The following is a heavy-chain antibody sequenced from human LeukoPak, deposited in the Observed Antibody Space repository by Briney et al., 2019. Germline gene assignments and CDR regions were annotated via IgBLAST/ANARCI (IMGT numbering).Heavy chain of an antibody. CDR1: GGSISSSGYY. V-gene: IGHV4-39*01. CDR3: ARHEYSGSYYGLSWFDP. J-gene: IGHJ5*02. Sequence: KPSETLSLTCTVPGGSISSSGYYWGWIRQPPGKGLEWIASIYYSGSTYYNPPLKSRVTISVDTSKNQLSLKLSSLTAADTAVYYCARHEYSGSYYGLSWFDPWGQGTLVTVSS. D-gene: IGHD1-26*01. CDR2: IYYSGST.